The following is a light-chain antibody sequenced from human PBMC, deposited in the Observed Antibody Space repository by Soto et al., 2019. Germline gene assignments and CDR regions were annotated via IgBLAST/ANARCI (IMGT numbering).Light chain of an antibody. CDR1: HTISSSY. V-gene: IGKV3-20*01. CDR3: QQYDSSPRT. CDR2: AIS. Sequence: ENVLSQSPGTLSLSPGQRATLSCKASHTISSSYLAWYQQKPGQAPRLLIYAISDRATGVPDRFRGSGSVTDFTLTITRLEPEDFAVYFCQQYDSSPRTFGQGTKVDIK. J-gene: IGKJ1*01.